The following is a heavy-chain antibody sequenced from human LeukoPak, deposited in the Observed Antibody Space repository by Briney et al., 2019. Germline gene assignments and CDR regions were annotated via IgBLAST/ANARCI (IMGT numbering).Heavy chain of an antibody. CDR3: ARGAATDYYYYGMDV. D-gene: IGHD6-25*01. V-gene: IGHV1-18*01. Sequence: ASVNVSCKASGYTFTSYGISWVRQAPGQGLEWMGWISAYNGNTNYAQKLQGRVTMTTDTSTSTAYMELRSLRSDDTAVYYCARGAATDYYYYGMDVWGQGTTVTVS. CDR1: GYTFTSYG. CDR2: ISAYNGNT. J-gene: IGHJ6*02.